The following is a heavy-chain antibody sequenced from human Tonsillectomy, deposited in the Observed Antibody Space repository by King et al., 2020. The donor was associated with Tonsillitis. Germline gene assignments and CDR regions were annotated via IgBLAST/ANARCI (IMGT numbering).Heavy chain of an antibody. Sequence: VQLVQSGGGLVKPGGSLRLSCAASGFTFSNAWMSWVRQAPGKGLEWVGRIKSKTDGGTTEYAAPVKGRFTISREDSKNTLYLQMNSLKTEDTAVYYCTTGQFGVVNVAFDIWGQGTMVTVS. D-gene: IGHD3-3*01. CDR3: TTGQFGVVNVAFDI. J-gene: IGHJ3*02. CDR1: GFTFSNAW. CDR2: IKSKTDGGTT. V-gene: IGHV3-15*01.